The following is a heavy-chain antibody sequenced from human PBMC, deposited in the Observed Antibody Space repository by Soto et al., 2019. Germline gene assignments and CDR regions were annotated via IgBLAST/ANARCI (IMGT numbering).Heavy chain of an antibody. CDR1: GFTFSSYA. D-gene: IGHD2-2*01. J-gene: IGHJ3*02. CDR3: AKDLGDGDIVVVDAFDI. Sequence: GSLRLSCAASGFTFSSYAMSWVRQAPGKGLEWVSAISGSGGSTYYADSVKGRFTISRDNSKNTLYLQMNSLRAEDTAVYYCAKDLGDGDIVVVDAFDIWGQGTMVTVSS. V-gene: IGHV3-23*01. CDR2: ISGSGGST.